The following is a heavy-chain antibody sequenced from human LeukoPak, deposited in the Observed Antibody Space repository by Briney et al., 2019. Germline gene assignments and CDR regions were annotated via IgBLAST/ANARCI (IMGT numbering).Heavy chain of an antibody. CDR1: GGSISSYY. J-gene: IGHJ4*02. D-gene: IGHD3-3*01. CDR2: IYYSGST. Sequence: SETLSLTCTVSGGSISSYYWSWIRQPPGKGLEWIGYIYYSGSTNYNPSLKNRVTISVDTSKNQFSLKLSSVTAADTAVYYCARRGPLEFDYWGQGTLVTVSS. V-gene: IGHV4-59*08. CDR3: ARRGPLEFDY.